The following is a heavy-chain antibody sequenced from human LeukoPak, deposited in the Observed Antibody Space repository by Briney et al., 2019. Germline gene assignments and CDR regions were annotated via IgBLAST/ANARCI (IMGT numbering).Heavy chain of an antibody. Sequence: PSETLSLTCTVSGGSISSYYWSWIRQPPGKGLEWIGYIYYSGSTNYNPSLKSRVTISVDTSKNQFSLKLSSVTAADTAVYYCARRSETALEYSSSMYYYYYGMDVWGQGTTVTVSS. CDR1: GGSISSYY. CDR2: IYYSGST. V-gene: IGHV4-59*08. J-gene: IGHJ6*02. CDR3: ARRSETALEYSSSMYYYYYGMDV. D-gene: IGHD6-6*01.